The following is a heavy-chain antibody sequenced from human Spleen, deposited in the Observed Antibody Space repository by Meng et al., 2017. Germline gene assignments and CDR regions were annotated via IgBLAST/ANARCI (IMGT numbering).Heavy chain of an antibody. D-gene: IGHD2-15*01. Sequence: GESLKISCAASGFTFSSCAMSWVRQAPGKGPEWVSGIIGSGAGTHYADSVKGRFTISRDNSKNTLYLQMNSLRAEDTAIYYCAINRAGYCGGGSCYDCWGQGTLVTVSS. CDR3: AINRAGYCGGGSCYDC. V-gene: IGHV3-23*01. J-gene: IGHJ4*02. CDR2: IIGSGAGT. CDR1: GFTFSSCA.